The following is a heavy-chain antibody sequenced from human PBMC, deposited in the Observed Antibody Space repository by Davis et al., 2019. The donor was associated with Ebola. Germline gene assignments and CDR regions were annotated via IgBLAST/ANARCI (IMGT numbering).Heavy chain of an antibody. J-gene: IGHJ5*02. CDR1: GGSFSGYY. CDR3: ARMKYSRKFDP. V-gene: IGHV4-34*01. Sequence: MPSEILSLTCAVYGGSFSGYYWSWIRQPPGKGLEWIGEINHSGSTNYNPSLKSRVTISVDTSKNQFSLKLSSVTAADTAVYYCARMKYSRKFDPWGQGTLVTVSS. D-gene: IGHD6-6*01. CDR2: INHSGST.